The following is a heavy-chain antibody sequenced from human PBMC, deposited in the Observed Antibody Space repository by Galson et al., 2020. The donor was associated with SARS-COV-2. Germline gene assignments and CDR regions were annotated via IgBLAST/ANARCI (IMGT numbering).Heavy chain of an antibody. D-gene: IGHD3-10*01. CDR2: IYRGGST. CDR1: GFTVSSNY. V-gene: IGHV3-66*01. Sequence: GESLKISCAASGFTVSSNYMSWVRQAPGKGLEWVSVIYRGGSTYYADSVKGRFTISRDNSKNTLYLQMNSLRAEDTAVYYCARDLVVRGATYWGQGTLVTVSS. CDR3: ARDLVVRGATY. J-gene: IGHJ4*02.